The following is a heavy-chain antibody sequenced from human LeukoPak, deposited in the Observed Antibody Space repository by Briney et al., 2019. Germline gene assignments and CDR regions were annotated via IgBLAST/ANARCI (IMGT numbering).Heavy chain of an antibody. CDR3: ARDLYSSSVWFDP. CDR1: GGSISSGDYY. V-gene: IGHV4-30-4*02. Sequence: SETLSLTCTVSGGSISSGDYYWSWIRQPPGKGLEWIGYIYYSGSTYYNPSLKSRVTISVDTSKNQFSLKLSSVTAADTAVYYCARDLYSSSVWFDPWGQGTLVTVSS. J-gene: IGHJ5*02. CDR2: IYYSGST. D-gene: IGHD6-6*01.